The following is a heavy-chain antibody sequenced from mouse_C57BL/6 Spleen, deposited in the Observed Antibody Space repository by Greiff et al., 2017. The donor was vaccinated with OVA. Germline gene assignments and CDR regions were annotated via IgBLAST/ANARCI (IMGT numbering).Heavy chain of an antibody. V-gene: IGHV1-80*01. D-gene: IGHD2-4*01. J-gene: IGHJ2*01. CDR2: IYPGDGAT. CDR1: GYAFSSYW. Sequence: QVQLQQSGAELVKPGASVKISCKASGYAFSSYWMNWVKQRHGKGLEWIGQIYPGDGATNYNGKFKGKATLTADKSSSTAYMQLSSLTSEDSAVYFCARRYDYSHYFDYWGQGTTLTVSS. CDR3: ARRYDYSHYFDY.